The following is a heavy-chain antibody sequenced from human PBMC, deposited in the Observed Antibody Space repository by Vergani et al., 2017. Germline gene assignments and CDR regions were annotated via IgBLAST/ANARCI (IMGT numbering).Heavy chain of an antibody. CDR2: FHHTGMT. J-gene: IGHJ4*02. CDR3: ARHGCSGNFYPLFDS. V-gene: IGHV4-38-2*02. CDR1: NYSISRGYF. Sequence: QVQLQESGPGLVKPSETLSLTCTVSNYSISRGYFWGWIRRPPGKGLEWIASFHHTGMTYNNPSLKSRVTISVDTSKNLISLKLNSVTAADTALYYCARHGCSGNFYPLFDSWGQGTLVTVSS. D-gene: IGHD3-10*02.